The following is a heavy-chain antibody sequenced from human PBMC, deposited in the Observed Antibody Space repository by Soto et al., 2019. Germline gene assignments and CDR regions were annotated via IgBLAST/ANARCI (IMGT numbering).Heavy chain of an antibody. Sequence: QVQLVQSGAEVKKPGSSVKVSCKASGGTLRSYAITWVRQAPGQGLEWMGGIIPMIGTPKYAQKFQARLMITADESTSTAYMELSSLRSKDTAVYYCARGRGFGDYSFDLWGQGTKVPVSS. CDR3: ARGRGFGDYSFDL. CDR2: IIPMIGTP. CDR1: GGTLRSYA. J-gene: IGHJ3*01. V-gene: IGHV1-69*01. D-gene: IGHD2-21*02.